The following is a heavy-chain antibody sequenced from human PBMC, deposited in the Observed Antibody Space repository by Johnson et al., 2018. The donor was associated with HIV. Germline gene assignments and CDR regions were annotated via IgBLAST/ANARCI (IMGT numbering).Heavy chain of an antibody. V-gene: IGHV3-30-3*01. D-gene: IGHD5-24*01. CDR1: GFTLSSYV. J-gene: IGHJ3*02. CDR2: ISYDGSNK. CDR3: AKDCGRWLQSDAFDI. Sequence: QVQLVESGGGVVQPGRSLRLSCAVSGFTLSSYVMHWVRQAPGKGLEWVAVISYDGSNKYYADSVKGRFTISRDNSKNTLYLQMNSLRAEDTAVYYCAKDCGRWLQSDAFDIWGQGTMVTVSS.